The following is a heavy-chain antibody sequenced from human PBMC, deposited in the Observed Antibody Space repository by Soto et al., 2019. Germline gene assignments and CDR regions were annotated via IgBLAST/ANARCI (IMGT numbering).Heavy chain of an antibody. Sequence: SVKVSCKASGGTFSSYAISWVRQAPGQGLEWMGGIIPIFGTANYAQKFQGRVTITADKSTSTAYMELSSLRSEDTAVYYCASEPFEGPFYYYGTDVRGPTTNVTLS. J-gene: IGHJ6*02. CDR3: ASEPFEGPFYYYGTDV. V-gene: IGHV1-69*06. CDR2: IIPIFGTA. CDR1: GGTFSSYA.